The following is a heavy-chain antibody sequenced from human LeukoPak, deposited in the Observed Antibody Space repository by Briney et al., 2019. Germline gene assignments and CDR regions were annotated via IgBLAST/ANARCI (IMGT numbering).Heavy chain of an antibody. CDR1: GFSLSTSGVG. CDR3: AHISSDYGGNSAFDY. V-gene: IGHV2-5*02. D-gene: IGHD4-23*01. J-gene: IGHJ4*02. Sequence: ESGPTLVNPTQTLTLTCTFSGFSLSTSGVGVGWIRQPPGKALEWLVLIYWDDDKRYSPSLKSRLTITTDTSKNPVVLTMTNMDPVDTATYYCAHISSDYGGNSAFDYWGQGTLVTVSS. CDR2: IYWDDDK.